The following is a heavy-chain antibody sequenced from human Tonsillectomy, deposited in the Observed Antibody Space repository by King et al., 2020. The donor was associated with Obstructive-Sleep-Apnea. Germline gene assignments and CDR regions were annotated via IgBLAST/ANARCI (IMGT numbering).Heavy chain of an antibody. CDR2: ISRSTSTI. CDR1: GFSFSSYS. V-gene: IGHV3-48*04. Sequence: VQLVESGGGLGQPGGSLRLSGAASGFSFSSYSMNWVRQAPGRGLEWVAFISRSTSTIFYAVSLKGRFTISRDNAKNSLYLQMTSLRAEDTAVYYCARDHPLLWGQGTMVTVSS. CDR3: ARDHPLL. J-gene: IGHJ3*01.